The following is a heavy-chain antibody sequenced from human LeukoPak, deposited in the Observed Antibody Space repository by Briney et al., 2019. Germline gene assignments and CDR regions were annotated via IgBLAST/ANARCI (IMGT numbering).Heavy chain of an antibody. V-gene: IGHV4-59*08. J-gene: IGHJ4*02. Sequence: SETLSLTCTVSGGSISSYYWSWIRQPPGKGLEWIGYIYYSGSTNYNPSLKSRVTISVDTSKNQFSLKLSSVTAADTAVYYCARFGREASFDYWGQGTLVTVSS. CDR1: GGSISSYY. CDR2: IYYSGST. CDR3: ARFGREASFDY. D-gene: IGHD3-10*01.